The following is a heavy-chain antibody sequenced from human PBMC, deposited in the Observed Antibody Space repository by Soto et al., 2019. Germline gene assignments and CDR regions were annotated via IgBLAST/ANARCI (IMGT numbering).Heavy chain of an antibody. CDR3: ARDCYGDAAPTFFDI. V-gene: IGHV3-33*01. D-gene: IGHD4-17*01. J-gene: IGHJ3*02. CDR2: IWYDGGNK. Sequence: QVQLVESGGGVVQPGRSLRLSCAASGFTFSTYGMHWVRQAPGKGLEWVAVIWYDGGNKYYTDSVKGRFIISRDNSKNTLYLQMNSLRAEDTALYYCARDCYGDAAPTFFDIWGQGPMVTVSS. CDR1: GFTFSTYG.